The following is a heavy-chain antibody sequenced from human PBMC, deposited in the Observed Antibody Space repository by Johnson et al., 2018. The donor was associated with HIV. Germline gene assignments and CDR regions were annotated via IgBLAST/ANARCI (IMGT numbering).Heavy chain of an antibody. CDR3: AKDVDRLLWEGDAFDI. V-gene: IGHV3-30*02. J-gene: IGHJ3*02. D-gene: IGHD1-26*01. Sequence: VQLVESGGGVVQPGESLGLSCAASGFIFNNYGMHWVRQAPGQGLEWVAFIRYDGSRTYYADSVKGRFTISRDKTKNTLYLEMNSLRTEDTAVYHCAKDVDRLLWEGDAFDIWGQGTMVTVSS. CDR1: GFIFNNYG. CDR2: IRYDGSRT.